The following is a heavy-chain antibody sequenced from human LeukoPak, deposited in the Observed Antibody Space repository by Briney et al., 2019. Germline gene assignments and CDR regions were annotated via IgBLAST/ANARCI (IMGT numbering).Heavy chain of an antibody. J-gene: IGHJ4*02. V-gene: IGHV1-8*01. CDR1: GSTFTSYD. CDR3: ARVGGIAAAFDY. CDR2: MNPNSGNT. D-gene: IGHD6-13*01. Sequence: ASVTVSCKASGSTFTSYDINWVRQATGQGLEWKGWMNPNSGNTGYAQKFQGRVTMTRNTSISTAYLELSSLRSEDTAVYYCARVGGIAAAFDYWGQGTLVTVSS.